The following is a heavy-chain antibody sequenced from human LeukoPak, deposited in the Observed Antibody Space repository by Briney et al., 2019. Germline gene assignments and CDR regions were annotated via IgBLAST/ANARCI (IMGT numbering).Heavy chain of an antibody. CDR3: AALSGYSGYDWFSHFDY. CDR2: IYYSGIT. D-gene: IGHD5-12*01. V-gene: IGHV4-39*01. Sequence: NPSETLSLTCTVSGGSISSSLNYWGWIRQPPGKGLDWNGRIYYSGITYYNPSLKSRVTISVDTSKNQFSLSLSSVTAADTAVYYCAALSGYSGYDWFSHFDYWGQGTLVTVSS. J-gene: IGHJ4*02. CDR1: GGSISSSLNY.